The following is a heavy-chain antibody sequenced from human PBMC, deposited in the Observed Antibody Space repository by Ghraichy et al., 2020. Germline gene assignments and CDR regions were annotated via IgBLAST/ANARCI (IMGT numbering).Heavy chain of an antibody. V-gene: IGHV3-64D*06. J-gene: IGHJ4*02. CDR3: VKDLVAYAN. Sequence: GGSLRLSCSASGFTFSSYTMHWVRQAPGKGLEYVSSISGNGGSTYYADSVKARFTISRDNSKNTLYLQISGLRSEDTAVFYCVKDLVAYANWGQGTLVTVSS. CDR2: ISGNGGST. D-gene: IGHD2-2*01. CDR1: GFTFSSYT.